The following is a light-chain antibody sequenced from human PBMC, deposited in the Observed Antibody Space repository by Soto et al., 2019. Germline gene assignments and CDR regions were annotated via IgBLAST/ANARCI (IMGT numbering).Light chain of an antibody. V-gene: IGKV3-11*01. Sequence: EIVLTQSPATLSLSPGERATLSCRASQIVSSYLAWYQQKPGQAPRLLIYDASNGATGSPARFSGSGSGTDFPLTISSLEPEDFAVYYCQQRRKWPPLTFRGGTKVEVK. CDR2: DAS. CDR1: QIVSSY. J-gene: IGKJ4*01. CDR3: QQRRKWPPLT.